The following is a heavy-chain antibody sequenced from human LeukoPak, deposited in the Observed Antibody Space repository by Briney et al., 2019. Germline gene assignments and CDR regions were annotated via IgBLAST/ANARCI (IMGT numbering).Heavy chain of an antibody. CDR1: GYTFTSYG. Sequence: ASVKVSCKASGYTFTSYGISWVRQAPGQGLEWMGWISAYNGNTNYAQKLQGRVTMTTDTSTSTAYMELRSLRSDDTAVYYCARDHHSSGWLNRKAPFDYWGRGTLVTVSS. CDR3: ARDHHSSGWLNRKAPFDY. V-gene: IGHV1-18*01. D-gene: IGHD6-19*01. J-gene: IGHJ4*02. CDR2: ISAYNGNT.